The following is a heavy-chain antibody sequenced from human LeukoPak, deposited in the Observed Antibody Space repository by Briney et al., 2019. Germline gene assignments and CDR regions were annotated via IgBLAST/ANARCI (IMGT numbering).Heavy chain of an antibody. J-gene: IGHJ5*02. Sequence: TSETLSLTCAVYGGSFSGYYWSWIRQPPGKGLEWIGEINHSGSTNYNPFLKSRVTISVDTSKNQFSLKLSSVTAADTAVYYCARVLTYYDFWSGPYNWFDPWGQGTLVTVSS. CDR3: ARVLTYYDFWSGPYNWFDP. CDR2: INHSGST. CDR1: GGSFSGYY. D-gene: IGHD3-3*01. V-gene: IGHV4-34*01.